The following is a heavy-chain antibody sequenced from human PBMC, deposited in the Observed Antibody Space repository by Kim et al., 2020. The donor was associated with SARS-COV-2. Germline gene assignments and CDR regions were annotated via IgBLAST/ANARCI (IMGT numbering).Heavy chain of an antibody. CDR1: GGSISSSGYY. V-gene: IGHV4-39*01. J-gene: IGHJ4*02. D-gene: IGHD3-9*01. CDR2: VYYTGAT. Sequence: SETLSLTCAVSGGSISSSGYYWGWIRQPPGKGLEWIGSVYYTGATYYNPSLKSRVTISVDTSNNQFSLKLSSVTAAATAVYYCARHFGGTSIRYLGLFQFDHWGQGTLVTVSS. CDR3: ARHFGGTSIRYLGLFQFDH.